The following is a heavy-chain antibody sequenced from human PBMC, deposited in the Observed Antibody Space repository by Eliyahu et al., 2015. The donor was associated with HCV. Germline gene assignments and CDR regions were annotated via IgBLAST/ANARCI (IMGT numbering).Heavy chain of an antibody. V-gene: IGHV3-23*01. Sequence: EVQLLESGGGLVQPGGSLXLSCAASGFTFXSXAXGWVRQAPGKGLEWVSXISGSGGSTYYADSVKGRFTISRDNPKNTLYLQMNSLRAEDTAVYYCAKVYCSGGSCYLGSPMDVWGQGTTVTVSS. D-gene: IGHD2-15*01. CDR1: GFTFXSXA. CDR2: ISGSGGST. J-gene: IGHJ6*02. CDR3: AKVYCSGGSCYLGSPMDV.